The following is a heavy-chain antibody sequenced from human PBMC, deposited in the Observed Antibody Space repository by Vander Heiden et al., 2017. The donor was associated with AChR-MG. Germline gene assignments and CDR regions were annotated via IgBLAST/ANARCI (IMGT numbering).Heavy chain of an antibody. V-gene: IGHV3-48*02. CDR1: GFTFSGFP. Sequence: VPLVESGGGLVQPGGALRPSCIAPGFTFSGFPMHWVRTAPGRCLPWLSYLSSSGGTIYSTESVEGRFMVSRDNGKNSLFLQMSSLRDDDTAVYYCARGWPSAPGTRQFAYWGQGILVTVSS. J-gene: IGHJ4*02. CDR3: ARGWPSAPGTRQFAY. CDR2: LSSSGGTI. D-gene: IGHD6-13*01.